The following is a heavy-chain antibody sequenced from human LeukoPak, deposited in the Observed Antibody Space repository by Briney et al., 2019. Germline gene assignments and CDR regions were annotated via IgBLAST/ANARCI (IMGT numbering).Heavy chain of an antibody. V-gene: IGHV1-2*02. CDR3: ARGEVVVPAAIPHYDFWSGYYT. CDR1: GYTFTGYY. CDR2: INPNSGGT. J-gene: IGHJ4*02. Sequence: ASVKVSCKASGYTFTGYYMHWVRQAPGQGLEWMGWINPNSGGTNYAQKFQGRVTMTRDTSISTAYMELSRLRSDDTAVYYCARGEVVVPAAIPHYDFWSGYYTWGQGTLVTVSS. D-gene: IGHD3-3*01.